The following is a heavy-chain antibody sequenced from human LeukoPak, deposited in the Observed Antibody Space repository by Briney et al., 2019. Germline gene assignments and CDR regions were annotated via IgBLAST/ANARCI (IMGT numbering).Heavy chain of an antibody. CDR1: GYTFTSYA. J-gene: IGHJ5*02. CDR3: ARDFVVITENWFDP. CDR2: ITTNTGNP. V-gene: IGHV7-4-1*02. Sequence: ASVKVSCKASGYTFTSYAMKWVRQAPGHGLEWMGWITTNTGNPTYAQGFTGRFVFSLDTSVSTAYLQISSLKAEDTAVYYCARDFVVITENWFDPWGQGTLVTVSS. D-gene: IGHD3-22*01.